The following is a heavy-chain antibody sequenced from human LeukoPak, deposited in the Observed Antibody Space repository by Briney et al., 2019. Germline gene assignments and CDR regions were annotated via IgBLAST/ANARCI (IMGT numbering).Heavy chain of an antibody. Sequence: FCKASGGTFSSYAMHWVRQAPGKGLEWVAVISYDGSNKYYADSVKGRFTISRDNSKNTLYLQMNSLRAEDTAVYYCARGLSAMGYFDYWGQGTLVTVSS. D-gene: IGHD3-16*01. CDR3: ARGLSAMGYFDY. CDR2: ISYDGSNK. V-gene: IGHV3-30*04. CDR1: GGTFSSYA. J-gene: IGHJ4*02.